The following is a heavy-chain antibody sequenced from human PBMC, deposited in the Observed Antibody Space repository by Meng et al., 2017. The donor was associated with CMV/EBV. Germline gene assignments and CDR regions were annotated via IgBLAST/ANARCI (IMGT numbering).Heavy chain of an antibody. V-gene: IGHV3-11*01. Sequence: GESLKISCAASGFTFSDYYMSWIRQAPGKGLEWVSYISSSGSTIYYADSVKGRFTISKDNAKNSLYLQMNSLRAEDTAVYYCARGNYDFWSSYSDTFDYWGQGTLVTVSS. CDR1: GFTFSDYY. CDR3: ARGNYDFWSSYSDTFDY. D-gene: IGHD3-3*01. CDR2: ISSSGSTI. J-gene: IGHJ4*02.